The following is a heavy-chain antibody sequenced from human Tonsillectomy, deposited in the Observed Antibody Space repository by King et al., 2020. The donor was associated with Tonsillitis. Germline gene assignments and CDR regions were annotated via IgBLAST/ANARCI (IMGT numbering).Heavy chain of an antibody. CDR2: IYYSGRT. D-gene: IGHD5-18*01. CDR3: ASLFGGIQLCFC. J-gene: IGHJ4*02. V-gene: IGHV4-39*01. CDR1: GGPISSSSYY. Sequence: QLQESGPGLVKPSETLYLTCTVSGGPISSSSYYWGWIRQPPGKGLEWIGSIYYSGRTSYNPSLKSRVTISVDTSKNQFSMKLISVPAADTVVYYCASLFGGIQLCFCWGQGTLVTVSS.